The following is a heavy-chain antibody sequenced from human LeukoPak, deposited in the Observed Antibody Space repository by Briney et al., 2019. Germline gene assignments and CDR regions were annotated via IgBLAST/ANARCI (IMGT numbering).Heavy chain of an antibody. Sequence: ASVKVSCKASGYTFTGYYMHWVRQAPGQGLEWMGWINPNSGGTNYAQKFQGRVTMTRDTSISTAYMELSRLRSDDTAVYYCARLPYCSGGSCTERWGQGTLVTVSS. V-gene: IGHV1-2*02. CDR1: GYTFTGYY. CDR2: INPNSGGT. D-gene: IGHD2-15*01. CDR3: ARLPYCSGGSCTER. J-gene: IGHJ4*02.